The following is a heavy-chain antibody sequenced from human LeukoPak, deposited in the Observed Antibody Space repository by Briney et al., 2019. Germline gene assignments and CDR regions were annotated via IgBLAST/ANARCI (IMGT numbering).Heavy chain of an antibody. V-gene: IGHV3-30*18. D-gene: IGHD6-19*01. J-gene: IGHJ3*02. Sequence: GGPLRLSCAASGFTFSSCGMHWVRQAPGKGLEWVAVISYDGSNKYYADSVKGRFTISRDNSKNTLFLEMNSLRAEDTAVYYCAKALTSGWYLDAFNIWGQGTMVTVSS. CDR3: AKALTSGWYLDAFNI. CDR1: GFTFSSCG. CDR2: ISYDGSNK.